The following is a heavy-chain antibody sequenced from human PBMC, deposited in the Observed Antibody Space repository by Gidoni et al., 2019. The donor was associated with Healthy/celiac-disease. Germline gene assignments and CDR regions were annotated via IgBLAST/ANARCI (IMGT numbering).Heavy chain of an antibody. CDR2: INHSGNT. CDR3: ARGLWFDP. CDR1: GGSFSGYY. Sequence: QVQLQQSGAGLLKPSESLSPTRAVYGGSFSGYYWSWIRQPPGKVLEWIGEINHSGNTNYHPSLKSRVTISVDTSKNQFSLKLSSVTAADTAVYYCARGLWFDPWGQGTLVTVSS. V-gene: IGHV4-34*01. J-gene: IGHJ5*02.